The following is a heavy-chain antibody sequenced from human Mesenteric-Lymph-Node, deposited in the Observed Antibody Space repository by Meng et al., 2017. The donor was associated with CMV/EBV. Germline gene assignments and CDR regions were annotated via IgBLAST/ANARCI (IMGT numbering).Heavy chain of an antibody. J-gene: IGHJ4*02. D-gene: IGHD3-10*01. CDR3: ARISRVRGRIDY. CDR1: VTSISDGPISSSNNH. V-gene: IGHV4-39*07. Sequence: GSLRLSCTVSVTSISDGPISSSNNHWGWIRQPPGKGLEWIGSVYYGGNTDYNPSLKNRVTISLDMSKDQFSLKVNSVTAADTAVYYCARISRVRGRIDYWGQGTLVTVSS. CDR2: VYYGGNT.